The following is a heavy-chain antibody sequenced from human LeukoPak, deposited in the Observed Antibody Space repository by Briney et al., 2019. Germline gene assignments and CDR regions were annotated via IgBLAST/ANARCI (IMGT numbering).Heavy chain of an antibody. Sequence: GGSLRLSCVGSGFTISNYWMHWVHQAPGTGLVWVSRIHPDGSITTYADSVKGRFTISRDNSKNTLYLQMNSLRAEDTAVYYCAKVSSPGRPFDYWGQGTLVTVSS. CDR2: IHPDGSIT. CDR3: AKVSSPGRPFDY. D-gene: IGHD1-14*01. CDR1: GFTISNYW. V-gene: IGHV3-74*03. J-gene: IGHJ4*02.